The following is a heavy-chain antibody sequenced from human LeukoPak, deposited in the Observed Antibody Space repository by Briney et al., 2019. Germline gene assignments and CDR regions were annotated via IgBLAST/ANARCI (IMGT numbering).Heavy chain of an antibody. CDR3: ARFTPYSSGFDY. V-gene: IGHV4-59*01. CDR1: GGSNSSYY. J-gene: IGHJ4*02. CDR2: IYYSGIT. Sequence: SETLSLTCTVSGGSNSSYYWSWIRQPPGKGLEWIGYIYYSGITNYNPSLKSRVTISVDTSKNQFSLKLSSVTAADTAVYYCARFTPYSSGFDYWGQGTLVTVSS. D-gene: IGHD6-19*01.